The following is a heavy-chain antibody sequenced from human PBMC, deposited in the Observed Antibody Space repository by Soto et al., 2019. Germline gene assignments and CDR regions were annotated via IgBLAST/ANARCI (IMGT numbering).Heavy chain of an antibody. D-gene: IGHD5-18*01. Sequence: PGGSLRLSCAASGFTFSSYAMHWVRQAPGKGLEWVAVISYDGSNKYYADSVKGRFTISRDNSKNTLYLQMNSLRAEDTAVYYCARDTAMVPPTYFDYWGQRTLVTVSS. CDR3: ARDTAMVPPTYFDY. CDR2: ISYDGSNK. J-gene: IGHJ4*02. V-gene: IGHV3-30-3*01. CDR1: GFTFSSYA.